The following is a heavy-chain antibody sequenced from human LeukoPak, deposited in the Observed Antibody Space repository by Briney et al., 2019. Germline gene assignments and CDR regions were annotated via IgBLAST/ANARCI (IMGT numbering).Heavy chain of an antibody. CDR3: ARGVSSGSDY. D-gene: IGHD3-10*01. V-gene: IGHV4-59*08. CDR1: GGSISSSY. J-gene: IGHJ4*02. CDR2: IYYSGST. Sequence: SETLSLACTVSGGSISSSYWSWIRQPPGKGLEWIGYIYYSGSTNYNPSLKSRVTISGDTSKNQFSLKLSSVTAADTAVYYCARGVSSGSDYWGQGTLVTVSS.